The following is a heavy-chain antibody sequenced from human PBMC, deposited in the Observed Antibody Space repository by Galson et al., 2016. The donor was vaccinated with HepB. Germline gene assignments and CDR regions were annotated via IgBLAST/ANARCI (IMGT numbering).Heavy chain of an antibody. Sequence: SLRLSCAASGFSFGDYWMPWVRQAPGRGLEWVANIRRDGSQINYVDSVKGRFYISRDNAKNSLYLQMNSLRAEDTAVYYCAKYRVGSLSLFRPPTVTGDNGLDVWGQGTTVTVSS. CDR1: GFSFGDYW. D-gene: IGHD4-17*01. CDR2: IRRDGSQI. CDR3: AKYRVGSLSLFRPPTVTGDNGLDV. V-gene: IGHV3-7*01. J-gene: IGHJ6*02.